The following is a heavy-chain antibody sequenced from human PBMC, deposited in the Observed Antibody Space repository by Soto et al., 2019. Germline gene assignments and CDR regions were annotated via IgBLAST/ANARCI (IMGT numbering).Heavy chain of an antibody. J-gene: IGHJ4*02. CDR3: AKDLSLVGATHFDY. CDR1: GFTFSSYA. CDR2: ISGSGGST. D-gene: IGHD1-26*01. V-gene: IGHV3-23*01. Sequence: GGPLRLSCAASGFTFSSYAMSWVRQAPGKGLEWVSAISGSGGSTYYADSVKGRFTISRDNSKNTLYLQMNSLRAEDTAVYYCAKDLSLVGATHFDYWGQGTLVTVSS.